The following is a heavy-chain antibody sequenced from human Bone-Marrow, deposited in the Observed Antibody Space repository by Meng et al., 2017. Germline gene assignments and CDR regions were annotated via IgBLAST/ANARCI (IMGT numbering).Heavy chain of an antibody. CDR3: AISTGDMATIPLFDY. Sequence: GESLKISCKGSGYSFTSYWIGWVRQMPGKGLEWMGIIYPGDSDTRYSPSFQGQVTISADKSISTAYLQWSSLKASDTAMYYCAISTGDMATIPLFDYWGQGTLVTVSS. D-gene: IGHD5-24*01. CDR2: IYPGDSDT. V-gene: IGHV5-51*01. J-gene: IGHJ4*02. CDR1: GYSFTSYW.